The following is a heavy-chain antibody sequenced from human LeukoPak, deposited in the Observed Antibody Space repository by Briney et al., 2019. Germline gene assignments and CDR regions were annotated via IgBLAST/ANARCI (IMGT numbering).Heavy chain of an antibody. CDR1: RFTFRSHA. D-gene: IGHD3-3*01. J-gene: IGHJ4*02. CDR2: ISYDGSNK. Sequence: GGSLRLSCAASRFTFRSHAMHWVRQAPGKGLEWVAVISYDGSNKYYADSVKGRFTISRDNSKNTLYLQMNSLRAEDTAVYYCARGFTIFGVVTPGYWGQGTLVTVSS. CDR3: ARGFTIFGVVTPGY. V-gene: IGHV3-30-3*01.